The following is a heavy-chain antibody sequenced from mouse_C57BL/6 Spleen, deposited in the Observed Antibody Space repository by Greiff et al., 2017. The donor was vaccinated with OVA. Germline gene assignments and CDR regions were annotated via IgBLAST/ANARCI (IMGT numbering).Heavy chain of an antibody. Sequence: VQLQQSGPELVKPGASVKISCKASGYAFSSSWMNWVKQRPGKGLEWIGRIYPGDGDTNYNGKFKGKATLTADKSSSTAYMQLSSLTSEDSAVYFCARDDDYRFAYWGQGTLVTVSA. V-gene: IGHV1-82*01. J-gene: IGHJ3*01. CDR1: GYAFSSSW. D-gene: IGHD2-3*01. CDR3: ARDDDYRFAY. CDR2: IYPGDGDT.